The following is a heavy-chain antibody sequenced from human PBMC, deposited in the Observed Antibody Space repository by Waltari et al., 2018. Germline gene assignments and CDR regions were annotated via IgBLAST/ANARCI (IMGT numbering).Heavy chain of an antibody. CDR2: LEPEVGET. CDR3: ATDPYGPKGPLRY. J-gene: IGHJ4*02. D-gene: IGHD4-17*01. Sequence: QVQLVQSGAEVKKPGASVKVSCKVSGYTLPDLSMHWVRQAPGKGREWMGGLEPEVGETINEQKFQGRVTMTEDETTDTAYMRLSILRSEDTAVYYWATDPYGPKGPLRYWGQGTLVTVSS. CDR1: GYTLPDLS. V-gene: IGHV1-24*01.